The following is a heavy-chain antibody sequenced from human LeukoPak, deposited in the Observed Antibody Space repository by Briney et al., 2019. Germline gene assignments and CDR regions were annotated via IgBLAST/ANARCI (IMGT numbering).Heavy chain of an antibody. CDR3: AGALMSPFDP. CDR1: GFTFSSYA. V-gene: IGHV3-30*01. Sequence: GSLGLSCAASGFTFSSYAMHWVRQAPGKGLEWVAVISYDGSNKYYADSVKGRFTISRDNSKNTLYLQMNSLRAEDTAVYYCAGALMSPFDPWGQGTLVTVSS. J-gene: IGHJ5*02. D-gene: IGHD2-8*01. CDR2: ISYDGSNK.